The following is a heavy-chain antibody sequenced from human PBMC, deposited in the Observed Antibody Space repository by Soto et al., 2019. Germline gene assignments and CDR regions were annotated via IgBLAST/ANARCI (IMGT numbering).Heavy chain of an antibody. V-gene: IGHV1-69*13. Sequence: ASVKVSCKASGGTFSSYAISWVRQAPGQGLEWMGGIIPIFGTANYAQKVQGRVTITADESTSKAYMELSSLRSEDTAVYYCARDSTLREAVAGYYYYYGMDVWGQGTTVTVSS. J-gene: IGHJ6*02. CDR1: GGTFSSYA. CDR3: ARDSTLREAVAGYYYYYGMDV. CDR2: IIPIFGTA. D-gene: IGHD6-19*01.